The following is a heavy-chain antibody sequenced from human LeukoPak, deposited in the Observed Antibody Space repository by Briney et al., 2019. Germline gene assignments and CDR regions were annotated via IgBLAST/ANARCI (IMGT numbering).Heavy chain of an antibody. D-gene: IGHD3-10*01. CDR1: GSGYSISGGFY. CDR3: ARGPPQLLLWFGELLYRSYFDY. Sequence: SETLSLTCTVSGSGYSISGGFYWGWIRQPPGKGLEWIGSICHTGSTYYNPSLKSRATISVDTSKNRFSLKLSSVTAADTAVYYCARGPPQLLLWFGELLYRSYFDYWGQGTLVTVSS. J-gene: IGHJ4*02. CDR2: ICHTGST. V-gene: IGHV4-38-2*02.